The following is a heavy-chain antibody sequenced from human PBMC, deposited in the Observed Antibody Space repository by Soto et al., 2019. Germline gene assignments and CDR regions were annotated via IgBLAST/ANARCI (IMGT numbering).Heavy chain of an antibody. D-gene: IGHD5-18*01. CDR1: GDSISSNNW. V-gene: IGHV4-4*02. Sequence: SETLSLTCAVSGDSISSNNWWSWVRQSPGKGLEWIGEIYHSGSTYYNPSLKSRVTISIDMSKSQFSLKLSSVTAADTAVYYCASRYSYSWDSYFNYWGQGTLVTVSS. J-gene: IGHJ4*02. CDR2: IYHSGST. CDR3: ASRYSYSWDSYFNY.